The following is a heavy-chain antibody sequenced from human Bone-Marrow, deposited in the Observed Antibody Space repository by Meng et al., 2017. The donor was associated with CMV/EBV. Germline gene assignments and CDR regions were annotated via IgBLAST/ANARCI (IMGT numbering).Heavy chain of an antibody. D-gene: IGHD2-15*01. CDR3: ARAGYCSGGSCPKTEYNWFDP. V-gene: IGHV4-39*07. CDR2: IYYSGST. J-gene: IGHJ5*02. CDR1: GGSISSSSYY. Sequence: SETLSLTCTVSGGSISSSSYYWGWIRQPPGKGLEWIGSIYYSGSTYYNPSLKSRVTISVDTSKNQFSLKLSSVTAADTAVYYCARAGYCSGGSCPKTEYNWFDPWGQG.